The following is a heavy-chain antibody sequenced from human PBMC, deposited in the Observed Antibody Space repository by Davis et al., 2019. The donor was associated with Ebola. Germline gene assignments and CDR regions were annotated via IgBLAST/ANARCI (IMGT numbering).Heavy chain of an antibody. Sequence: PSETLSLTCTVSGGSISSGDYYWSWIRQPPGKGLEWIGYIYYSGSTYYNPSLKSRVTISVDTSKNQFSLKLSSVTAADTAVYYCARVVPGDPWDGFDYWGQGTLVTVSS. V-gene: IGHV4-30-4*01. CDR1: GGSISSGDYY. CDR2: IYYSGST. CDR3: ARVVPGDPWDGFDY. D-gene: IGHD2-21*02. J-gene: IGHJ4*02.